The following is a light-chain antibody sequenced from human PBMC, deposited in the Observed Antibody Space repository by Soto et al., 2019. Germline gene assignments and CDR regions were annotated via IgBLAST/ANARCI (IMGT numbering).Light chain of an antibody. CDR1: QGISNY. Sequence: DIQMTQSPSSLSASVRDRVTITCRASQGISNYLAWYQQKPGKVPKLLIYAASTLQSGVPSRFSGSGSGTDFTLTISSMPHEDVATYYCQKYASAPWTFGQGTKVEIK. CDR2: AAS. CDR3: QKYASAPWT. J-gene: IGKJ1*01. V-gene: IGKV1-27*01.